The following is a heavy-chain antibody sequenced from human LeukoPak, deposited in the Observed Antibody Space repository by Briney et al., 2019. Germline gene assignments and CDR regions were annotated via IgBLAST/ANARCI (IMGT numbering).Heavy chain of an antibody. CDR1: GGSFSGYY. Sequence: SETLSLTCAVYGGSFSGYYWSWIRQPPGKGLEWIGEINHSGSTNYNPSLKSRVTISVDTSKNQFSLKLSSVTAADTAVYYCARGTNNYEYYYYMDVWGKGTTVTVSS. J-gene: IGHJ6*03. D-gene: IGHD2-8*01. CDR2: INHSGST. CDR3: ARGTNNYEYYYYMDV. V-gene: IGHV4-34*01.